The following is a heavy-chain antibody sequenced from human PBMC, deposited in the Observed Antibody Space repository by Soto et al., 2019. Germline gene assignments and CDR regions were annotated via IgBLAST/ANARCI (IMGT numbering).Heavy chain of an antibody. J-gene: IGHJ6*03. CDR3: AKGGYGDYPHYYYYYMDV. D-gene: IGHD4-17*01. CDR2: ISGRGGST. V-gene: IGHV3-23*01. Sequence: GGSLRLSCAASGFTFSSFGMSWVRQAPGKGLEWVSAISGRGGSTYYADSVKGRFTTSRDNSKNTLYLQMNSLRAEDKAVYYCAKGGYGDYPHYYYYYMDVWGKGTTVTVSS. CDR1: GFTFSSFG.